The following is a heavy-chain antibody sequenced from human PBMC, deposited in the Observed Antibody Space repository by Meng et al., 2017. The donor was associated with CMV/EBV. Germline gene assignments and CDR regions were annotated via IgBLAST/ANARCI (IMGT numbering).Heavy chain of an antibody. CDR3: AGYSEPDY. J-gene: IGHJ4*02. D-gene: IGHD2-15*01. CDR1: GFTFSSYA. V-gene: IGHV3-30-3*01. CDR2: ISYDGSNK. Sequence: QVQLVGSGGGVVQPGRSLRLSCAASGFTFSSYAMHWVRQAPGKGLEWVAVISYDGSNKYYADSVKGRFTISRDNSKNTLYLQMNSLRAEDTAVYYCAGYSEPDYWGQGTLVTVSS.